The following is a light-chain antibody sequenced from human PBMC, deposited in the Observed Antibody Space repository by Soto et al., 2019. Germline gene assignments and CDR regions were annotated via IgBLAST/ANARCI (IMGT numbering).Light chain of an antibody. CDR1: SSDVDGYNY. CDR3: SSYTSSSTLV. V-gene: IGLV2-14*01. CDR2: DVN. J-gene: IGLJ2*01. Sequence: QSVLTQPASVSGSPGQSITISCTGTSSDVDGYNYVSWYQYHPGKAPKLMIYDVNNRPSGVSNRFSASKSGNTASLTISGLQAEDEADYYCSSYTSSSTLVFGGGTKLTVL.